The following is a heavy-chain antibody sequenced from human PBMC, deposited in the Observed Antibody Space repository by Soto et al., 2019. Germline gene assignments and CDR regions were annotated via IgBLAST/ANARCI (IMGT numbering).Heavy chain of an antibody. CDR2: IYPGDSDT. J-gene: IGHJ6*02. CDR3: ARHTRGLGSYYGYGMDV. D-gene: IGHD3-10*01. V-gene: IGHV5-51*01. Sequence: GESLQISCKGSGYSFTSYWIGWVRQMPGKGLEWMGIIYPGDSDTRYSPSFQGQVTISADKSISTAYLQWSSLKASDTAMYYCARHTRGLGSYYGYGMDVWGQGTKVTVSS. CDR1: GYSFTSYW.